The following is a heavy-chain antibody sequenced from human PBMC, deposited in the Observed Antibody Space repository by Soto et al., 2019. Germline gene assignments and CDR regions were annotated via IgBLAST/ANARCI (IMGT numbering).Heavy chain of an antibody. CDR3: ARDPQISSDYAMDV. J-gene: IGHJ6*02. Sequence: EVQLVETGGDLIQSGGSLRLSCAASGFAVSSSYMMWVRQAPGQGLECVSITYTGGSTHYADSVKGQFTVSRDDSRNTLYLQMNSLRAEDTAVYYCARDPQISSDYAMDVWGQGTTVIVSS. CDR2: TYTGGST. CDR1: GFAVSSSY. V-gene: IGHV3-53*02.